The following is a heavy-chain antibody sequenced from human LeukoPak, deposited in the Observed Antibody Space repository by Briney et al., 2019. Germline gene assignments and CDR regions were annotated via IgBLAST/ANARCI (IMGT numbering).Heavy chain of an antibody. Sequence: GGSLRLSCAASGFAFSSYSINWVRQAPGKGLEWVSSISTSSSYIYYADSVKGRFTISRDNAKNSLHLQMNSLRVEDTAVYYCARDHLLGYCSSTSCYMEVDYWGQGTLVTVSS. V-gene: IGHV3-21*04. CDR1: GFAFSSYS. D-gene: IGHD2-2*02. CDR2: ISTSSSYI. CDR3: ARDHLLGYCSSTSCYMEVDY. J-gene: IGHJ4*02.